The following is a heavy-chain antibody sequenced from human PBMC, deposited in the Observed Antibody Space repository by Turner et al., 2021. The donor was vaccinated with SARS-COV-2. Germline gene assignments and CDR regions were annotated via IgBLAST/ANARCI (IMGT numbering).Heavy chain of an antibody. Sequence: EVQLLESGGGLVQPGGSLRLSCAASGFIFRSYGMSWVRQAPGKGLEWVSVISGSGDTTYYADSVEGRFTISRDNSKKTLYLQMSSLRAEDTAVYYCAKDRIVGATMGASRAWGQGTLVTVSS. V-gene: IGHV3-23*01. J-gene: IGHJ5*02. D-gene: IGHD1-26*01. CDR3: AKDRIVGATMGASRA. CDR1: GFIFRSYG. CDR2: ISGSGDTT.